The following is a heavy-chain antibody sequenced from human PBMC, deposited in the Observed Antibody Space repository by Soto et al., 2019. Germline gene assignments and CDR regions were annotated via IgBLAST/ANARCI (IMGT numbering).Heavy chain of an antibody. D-gene: IGHD2-21*02. CDR3: ARASQGDFLDS. J-gene: IGHJ4*02. Sequence: PSETLSLTCTASGGSISSYYWTWIRQPPGKGLEWIGYIYYSGSTYYNSSLKSRVTISIDTSKNQFSLKLSSVTAADTAVYYCARASQGDFLDSWGQGTLVTVSS. CDR2: IYYSGST. CDR1: GGSISSYY. V-gene: IGHV4-59*08.